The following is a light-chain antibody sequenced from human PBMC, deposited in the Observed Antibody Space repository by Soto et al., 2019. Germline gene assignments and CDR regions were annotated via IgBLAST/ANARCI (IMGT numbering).Light chain of an antibody. Sequence: EIVMTQSPATLSVSPGERATLSCRASQSVSGNLAWYQQKPGQAPRLLIYGASTGATGIPARFSGSGSGTEFTLPISSLQSEDFAVYYCQQYNNWPPTFGQGTKVEIK. V-gene: IGKV3-15*01. CDR2: GAS. J-gene: IGKJ1*01. CDR3: QQYNNWPPT. CDR1: QSVSGN.